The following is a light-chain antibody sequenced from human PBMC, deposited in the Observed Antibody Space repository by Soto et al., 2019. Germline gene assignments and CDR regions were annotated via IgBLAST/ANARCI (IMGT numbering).Light chain of an antibody. Sequence: QSLLTQPASVSGSPGRSITISCPGTSSDVGGYNYVSWYQQHPGKAPKLMIYDVSNRPSGVSNRFSGSKSGNTASLTISGLQAEDEADYYCSSYTSSSTLAYVFGTGTKVTVL. J-gene: IGLJ1*01. CDR3: SSYTSSSTLAYV. CDR2: DVS. CDR1: SSDVGGYNY. V-gene: IGLV2-14*01.